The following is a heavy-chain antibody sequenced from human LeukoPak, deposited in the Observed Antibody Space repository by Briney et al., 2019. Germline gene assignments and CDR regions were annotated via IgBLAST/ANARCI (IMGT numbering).Heavy chain of an antibody. D-gene: IGHD2-2*01. CDR2: ISGSGGST. CDR3: AKVGPDCSSTSCHWADDAFDI. CDR1: GFTFSSYA. J-gene: IGHJ3*02. Sequence: EPGGSLRLSCAASGFTFSSYAMSWVRQAPGKGLEWVSAISGSGGSTYYADSVKGRFTISRDNSKNTLYLQMNSLRAEGTAVYYCAKVGPDCSSTSCHWADDAFDIWGQGTMVTVSS. V-gene: IGHV3-23*01.